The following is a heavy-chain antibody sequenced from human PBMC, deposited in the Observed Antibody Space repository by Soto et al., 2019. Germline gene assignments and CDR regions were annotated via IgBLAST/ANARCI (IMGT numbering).Heavy chain of an antibody. Sequence: ASVKVSCKASGYTFTSYHMHWVRHAPGQGLEWMGIINPSGGSTSYAQKFQGRVTMTRDTSTSTVYMELSSLRSEDTAVYYCARGHRSSSWFAEYFQHWGQGTLVTVSS. CDR3: ARGHRSSSWFAEYFQH. V-gene: IGHV1-46*01. J-gene: IGHJ1*01. CDR1: GYTFTSYH. D-gene: IGHD6-13*01. CDR2: INPSGGST.